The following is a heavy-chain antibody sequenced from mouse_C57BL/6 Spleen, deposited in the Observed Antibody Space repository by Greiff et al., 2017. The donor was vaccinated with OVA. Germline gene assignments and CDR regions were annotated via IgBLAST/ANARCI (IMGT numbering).Heavy chain of an antibody. D-gene: IGHD1-1*01. CDR1: GFTFSDYG. Sequence: EVKLVESGGGLVKPGGSLKLSCAASGFTFSDYGMHWVRQAPEKGLEWVAYISSGSSTIYYADPVKGRFTISRDNAKNTLFLQMTSLRSEDTAMYYCARRSYGSSYGAMDYWGQGTSVTVSS. J-gene: IGHJ4*01. CDR3: ARRSYGSSYGAMDY. V-gene: IGHV5-17*01. CDR2: ISSGSSTI.